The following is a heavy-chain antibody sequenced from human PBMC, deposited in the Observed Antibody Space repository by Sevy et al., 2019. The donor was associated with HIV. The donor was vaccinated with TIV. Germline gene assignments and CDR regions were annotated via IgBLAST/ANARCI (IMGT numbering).Heavy chain of an antibody. D-gene: IGHD3-10*01. CDR2: ITSDGSQK. Sequence: GGSLRLSCAASGFTFSSHGMHWVRQAPGKGLEWVAVITSDGSQKYYADSIKGRFTISRDKSKNTLSLQMNSLKREDTALYYWAEEGMPAGPRLRVVAELLYQLDFWGQGTLVTVSS. CDR1: GFTFSSHG. J-gene: IGHJ4*02. V-gene: IGHV3-30*18. CDR3: AEEGMPAGPRLRVVAELLYQLDF.